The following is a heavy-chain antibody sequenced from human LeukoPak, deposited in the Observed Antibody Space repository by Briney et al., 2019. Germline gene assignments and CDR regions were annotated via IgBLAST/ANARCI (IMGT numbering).Heavy chain of an antibody. V-gene: IGHV4-34*01. CDR1: GGSFSGYY. Sequence: SETLSLTCAVYGGSFSGYYWSWIRQPPGKGLEWIGEINHSGSTNYNPSLKSRVTISVDTSKNQLSLKLSSVTAADTAVYYCARGRVRITFGGVIVMPPYFDYWGQGTLVTVSS. CDR3: ARGRVRITFGGVIVMPPYFDY. D-gene: IGHD3-16*02. J-gene: IGHJ4*02. CDR2: INHSGST.